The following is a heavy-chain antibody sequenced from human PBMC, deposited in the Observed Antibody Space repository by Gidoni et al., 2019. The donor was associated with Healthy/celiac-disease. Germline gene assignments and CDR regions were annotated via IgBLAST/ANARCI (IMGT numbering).Heavy chain of an antibody. V-gene: IGHV3-9*01. Sequence: EVQQVASAGGLVQTGSSLRRPCAASAFTFADDPLDWVRQARGKGLEWVSGMSWSSGSIGYAVSVKGRCTITRDNAKNSLYLQMISLGAEDTALYDCAKDNRYSAAAGDALGYFDLWGRGTLVTVSS. CDR1: AFTFADDP. CDR2: MSWSSGSI. J-gene: IGHJ2*01. D-gene: IGHD6-13*01. CDR3: AKDNRYSAAAGDALGYFDL.